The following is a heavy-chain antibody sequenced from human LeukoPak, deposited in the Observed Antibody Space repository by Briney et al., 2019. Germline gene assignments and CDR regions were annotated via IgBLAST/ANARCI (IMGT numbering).Heavy chain of an antibody. D-gene: IGHD3-3*01. V-gene: IGHV1-69*05. CDR3: ARERDFWSGYLFDY. Sequence: SVKVSCKASGGTFSSYAISWVRQAPGQGLEWMGRIIPVFGTANYAQKFQGRVTITTDESTSTAYMELSSLRSEDTAVHSCARERDFWSGYLFDYWGQGTLVTVSS. CDR1: GGTFSSYA. J-gene: IGHJ4*02. CDR2: IIPVFGTA.